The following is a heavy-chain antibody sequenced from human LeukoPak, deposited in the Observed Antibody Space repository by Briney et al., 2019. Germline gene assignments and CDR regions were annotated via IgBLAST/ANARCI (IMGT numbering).Heavy chain of an antibody. CDR1: GGSISSGGYY. D-gene: IGHD3-22*01. CDR2: IYYSGST. J-gene: IGHJ3*02. Sequence: SETLSLTCTVSGGSISSGGYYWSWIRQHPGKGLEWIGYIYYSGSTYYNPSLKSRVTISVDTSKNQFSLKLSSVTAADTAVYYCARSGSSGTYDAFDIWGQGTMVTVSS. CDR3: ARSGSSGTYDAFDI. V-gene: IGHV4-31*03.